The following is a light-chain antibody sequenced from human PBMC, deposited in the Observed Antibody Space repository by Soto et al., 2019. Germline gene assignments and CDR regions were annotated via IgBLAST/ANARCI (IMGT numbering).Light chain of an antibody. CDR3: QHFDSYPVT. CDR2: DAS. J-gene: IGKJ2*01. Sequence: DIQMTQSPSTLSTSVGDSVTITCRARQSISRWLAWYQQKPGKAPKLLIYDASTLETGVPSRFSGSGSGTEFTLTISSLQPDDFATYYCQHFDSYPVTFGQGTKLEI. V-gene: IGKV1-5*01. CDR1: QSISRW.